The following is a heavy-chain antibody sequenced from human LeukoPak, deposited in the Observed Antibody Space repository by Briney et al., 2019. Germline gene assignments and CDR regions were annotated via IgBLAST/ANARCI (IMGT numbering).Heavy chain of an antibody. D-gene: IGHD3-10*01. V-gene: IGHV3-30*18. CDR2: ISFDGSYK. Sequence: GGSLRLSCAASGFTFSSYVMHWVRQAPGKGLEWVALISFDGSYKYYADSVKGRFTISRDNSENTLYLQMNSLRAEDTAVYYCAKAEMPYGSGSYPNWGQGTMVTVSS. CDR3: AKAEMPYGSGSYPN. CDR1: GFTFSSYV. J-gene: IGHJ3*01.